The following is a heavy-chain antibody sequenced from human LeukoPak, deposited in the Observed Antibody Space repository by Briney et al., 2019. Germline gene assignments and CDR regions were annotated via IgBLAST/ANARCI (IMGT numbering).Heavy chain of an antibody. J-gene: IGHJ5*02. CDR1: GGSFSGYY. D-gene: IGHD6-19*01. Sequence: PSETLSLTCAVYGGSFSGYYWSWIRQTPGKGLEWIGEINHSGSAKYNPSLKSRVTISVDTSKNQFSLRLSSVTAADTAVYYCARVPSVAVPASQRGFDPWGQGALVTVSS. CDR3: ARVPSVAVPASQRGFDP. V-gene: IGHV4-34*01. CDR2: INHSGSA.